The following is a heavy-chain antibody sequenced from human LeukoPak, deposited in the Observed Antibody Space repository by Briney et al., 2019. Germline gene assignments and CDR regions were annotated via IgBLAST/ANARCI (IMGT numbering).Heavy chain of an antibody. D-gene: IGHD6-13*01. CDR2: IGGSGGST. CDR3: AEGLQQLVIVGAFDI. V-gene: IGHV3-23*01. Sequence: GGSLRLSCAASGFTFSSYAMSWVRQAPGKGLEWVSAIGGSGGSTYYADSVKGRFTISRDNSKNTLYLQMNSLRAEDTAVYYCAEGLQQLVIVGAFDIWGQGTMVTVSS. J-gene: IGHJ3*02. CDR1: GFTFSSYA.